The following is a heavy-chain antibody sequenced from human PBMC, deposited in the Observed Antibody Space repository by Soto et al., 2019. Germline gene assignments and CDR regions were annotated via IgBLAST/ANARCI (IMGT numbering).Heavy chain of an antibody. J-gene: IGHJ4*02. CDR3: ATVYYYVTRVLDY. D-gene: IGHD3-10*02. CDR1: GYTFTSYY. Sequence: ASVKVSCKASGYTFTSYYMHWVRQTPGQGLEWVGIINPSGGSTSYAQKFQGRVTMTEDTSTDTAYMELSSLRSEDTAVYYCATVYYYVTRVLDYWGQGTLVTVSS. V-gene: IGHV1-46*01. CDR2: INPSGGST.